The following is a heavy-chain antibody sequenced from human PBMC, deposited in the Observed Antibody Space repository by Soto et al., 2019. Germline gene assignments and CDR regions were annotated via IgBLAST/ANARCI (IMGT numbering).Heavy chain of an antibody. Sequence: QVQLVESGGGVVQPGRSLRLSCAASGFTFSSYAMHWVRQAPGKGLEWVAVISYDGSNKYYADSVKGRFTISRDNSKNTLYLQMNSLRAEDTAVYYCARDLHYYDSSGPYYYYYGMDVWGQGTTVTVSS. CDR2: ISYDGSNK. V-gene: IGHV3-30-3*01. J-gene: IGHJ6*02. CDR3: ARDLHYYDSSGPYYYYYGMDV. D-gene: IGHD3-22*01. CDR1: GFTFSSYA.